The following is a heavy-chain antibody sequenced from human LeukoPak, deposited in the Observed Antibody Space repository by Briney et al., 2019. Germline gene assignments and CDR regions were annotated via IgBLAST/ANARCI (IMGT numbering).Heavy chain of an antibody. CDR2: ISAYNGNT. CDR3: ARNRQQLEIYSMDV. Sequence: ASVKVSCKASGYTFTSYGISWVRQAPGQGLEWMGWISAYNGNTNYAQKLQGRVTMTTDTSTSTAYMELRSLRSDDTAVYYCARNRQQLEIYSMDVWGQGTLVTVSS. CDR1: GYTFTSYG. D-gene: IGHD6-13*01. J-gene: IGHJ4*02. V-gene: IGHV1-18*01.